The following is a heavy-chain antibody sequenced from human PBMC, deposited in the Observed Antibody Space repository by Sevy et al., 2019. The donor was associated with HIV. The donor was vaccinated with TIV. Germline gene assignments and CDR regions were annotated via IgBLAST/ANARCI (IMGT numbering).Heavy chain of an antibody. Sequence: SETLSLTCTVSGGSISSGGYYWSWIRQRPGKGLEWLGYIYYSGSTYYNPSLKSRVTISVDTSKNQFSLKLSSVTAADTAVYYCARSYCSGGSCYPAEVDYWGQGTLVTVSS. CDR2: IYYSGST. J-gene: IGHJ4*02. V-gene: IGHV4-31*03. D-gene: IGHD2-15*01. CDR1: GGSISSGGYY. CDR3: ARSYCSGGSCYPAEVDY.